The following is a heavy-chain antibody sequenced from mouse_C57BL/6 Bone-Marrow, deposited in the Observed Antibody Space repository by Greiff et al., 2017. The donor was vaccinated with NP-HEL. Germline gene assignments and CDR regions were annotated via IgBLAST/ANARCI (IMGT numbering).Heavy chain of an antibody. Sequence: QVQLQQSGAELAKPGASVKLSCKASGYTFTSYWMHWVKQRPGQGLDWIGYINPSSGSTTYNQKFKDKATLTADKSSSTAYMQLSSLTYEGSAVYYCAREYDYDGRAWFAYWGQGTLVTVSA. CDR2: INPSSGST. CDR3: AREYDYDGRAWFAY. D-gene: IGHD2-4*01. J-gene: IGHJ3*01. CDR1: GYTFTSYW. V-gene: IGHV1-7*01.